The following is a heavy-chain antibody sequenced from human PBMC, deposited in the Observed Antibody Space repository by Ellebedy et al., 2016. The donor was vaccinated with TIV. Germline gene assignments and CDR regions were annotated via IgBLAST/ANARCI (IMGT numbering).Heavy chain of an antibody. CDR2: INRSGSTT. CDR3: AKEAAGTHSFDY. CDR1: GFTFTIYA. Sequence: GESLKISCAASGFTFTIYAMSWVRQTPGKGLEWVSTINRSGSTTYNADSVKGRFAISRDNSKNTLYLQMNSLRAEDTAVYYCAKEAAGTHSFDYWGQGTLVTVSS. D-gene: IGHD6-13*01. V-gene: IGHV3-23*01. J-gene: IGHJ4*02.